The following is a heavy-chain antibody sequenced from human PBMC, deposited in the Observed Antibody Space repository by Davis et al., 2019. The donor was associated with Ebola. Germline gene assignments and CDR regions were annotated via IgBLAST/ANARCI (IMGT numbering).Heavy chain of an antibody. V-gene: IGHV1-3*01. D-gene: IGHD3-10*01. CDR3: ATNFGFREFFRF. Sequence: VKVSCKASGYTFTAFPMNWVRQAPGQSLEWMGWVNAGNGNTKYSEKFQGRITITRDPSAGTSYMSLSSLTSEDTAVYYCATNFGFREFFRFWGQGTLVTISS. J-gene: IGHJ1*01. CDR1: GYTFTAFP. CDR2: VNAGNGNT.